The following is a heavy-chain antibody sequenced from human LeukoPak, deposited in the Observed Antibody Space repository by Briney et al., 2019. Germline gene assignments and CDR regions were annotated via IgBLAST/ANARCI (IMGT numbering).Heavy chain of an antibody. D-gene: IGHD3-22*01. CDR1: GFAFSSYA. CDR3: AKDLYYDSSVYFDY. Sequence: PGGSLRLSCAASGFAFSSYAMSWVRQAPGKGLEWVSAIGGSGANTYYADSVKGRFTISRDNSKNTLYLQMNSRRAEDTAVYYCAKDLYYDSSVYFDYWGQGTLVTVSS. J-gene: IGHJ4*02. CDR2: IGGSGANT. V-gene: IGHV3-23*01.